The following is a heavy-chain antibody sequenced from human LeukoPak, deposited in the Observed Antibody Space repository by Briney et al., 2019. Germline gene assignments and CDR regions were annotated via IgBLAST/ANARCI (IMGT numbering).Heavy chain of an antibody. D-gene: IGHD6-19*01. CDR2: ISSSGSTI. CDR3: AREYLDQWLDTYYFDY. Sequence: GGSLRLSCAASGFTFNDYYMSWIRQAPGKGLEWVPYISSSGSTIYYADSVKGRFTISRDNAKNSLYLQMNSLRAEDTAVYYCAREYLDQWLDTYYFDYWGQGTLVTVSS. J-gene: IGHJ4*02. CDR1: GFTFNDYY. V-gene: IGHV3-11*01.